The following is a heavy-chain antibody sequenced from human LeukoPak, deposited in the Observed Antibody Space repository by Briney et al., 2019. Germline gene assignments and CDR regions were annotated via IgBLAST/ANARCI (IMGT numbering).Heavy chain of an antibody. Sequence: SETLSLICTVSGGSISSYYWSWIRQPPGKGLEWIGYIYYSGSTNYSPSLKSRVTISVDTSKNQFSLRLSSVTAADTAVYYCAREENYYDSSGYSYFDYWGQGTLVTVSS. V-gene: IGHV4-59*01. CDR1: GGSISSYY. CDR3: AREENYYDSSGYSYFDY. D-gene: IGHD3-22*01. CDR2: IYYSGST. J-gene: IGHJ4*02.